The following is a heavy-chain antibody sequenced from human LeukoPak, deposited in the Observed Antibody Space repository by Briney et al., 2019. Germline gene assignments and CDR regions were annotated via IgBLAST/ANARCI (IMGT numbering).Heavy chain of an antibody. CDR2: IYHSGST. CDR1: GYSISSGYY. D-gene: IGHD3-9*01. V-gene: IGHV4-38-2*01. J-gene: IGHJ3*02. CDR3: ARGVRYFVLDGFDI. Sequence: PSETLSLTCAVSGYSISSGYYWGWIRPPPGKGLEWMGRIYHSGSTYDNPSLKSRVTISVDTSKNQFSLKLSSVTAADTALYYCARGVRYFVLDGFDIWGQGTMVTVSS.